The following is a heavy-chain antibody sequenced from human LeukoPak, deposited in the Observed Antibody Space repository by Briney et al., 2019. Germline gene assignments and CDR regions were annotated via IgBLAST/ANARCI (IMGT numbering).Heavy chain of an antibody. CDR1: EYTFTGYY. J-gene: IGHJ6*03. Sequence: GASVKVSCKASEYTFTGYYMHWVRQAPGQGLEWMGRINPNSGGTDYAQKFQGRVTMTRDTSISTAYMELSSLRSEDTAVYYCARLGMRQQHPWSGSSYYYYYMDVWGKGTTVTVSS. CDR2: INPNSGGT. CDR3: ARLGMRQQHPWSGSSYYYYYMDV. D-gene: IGHD6-13*01. V-gene: IGHV1-2*06.